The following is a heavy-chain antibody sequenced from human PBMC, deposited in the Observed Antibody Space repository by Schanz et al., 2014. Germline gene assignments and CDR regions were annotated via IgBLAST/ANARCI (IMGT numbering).Heavy chain of an antibody. D-gene: IGHD3-10*01. V-gene: IGHV1-18*01. CDR1: GYIFASHG. CDR3: ARVHIATYHYNSPGAFDI. CDR2: INAHTGNT. J-gene: IGHJ3*02. Sequence: QVQLVQSGSEVRKPGASVKVSCKASGYIFASHGMTWVRQAPGQWPELMGWINAHTGNTQYAQKFQGRVNMTRDTVTTTVHLELTRLRTDDTAIYYCARVHIATYHYNSPGAFDIWGQGTRVTVSS.